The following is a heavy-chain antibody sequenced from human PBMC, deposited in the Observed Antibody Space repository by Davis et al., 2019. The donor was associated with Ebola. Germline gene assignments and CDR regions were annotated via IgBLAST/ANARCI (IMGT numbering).Heavy chain of an antibody. Sequence: HTGGSLRLSCAASGFTFSSYWMHWVRQVPGKGLVWVSRINSDGSSTSYADSVKGRFTISRDNAKNALYLQMNSLRVEDTAMYYCTRVISGSYGEFDYWGQGTLVTVSS. J-gene: IGHJ4*02. V-gene: IGHV3-74*01. CDR1: GFTFSSYW. CDR3: TRVISGSYGEFDY. D-gene: IGHD1-26*01. CDR2: INSDGSST.